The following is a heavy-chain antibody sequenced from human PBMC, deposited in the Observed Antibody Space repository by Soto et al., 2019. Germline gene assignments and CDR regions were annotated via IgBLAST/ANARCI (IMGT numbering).Heavy chain of an antibody. CDR2: IYYSGST. Sequence: PSETLSLTCTVSGGSISSYYWSWIRQPPGKGLEWIGYIYYSGSTNYNPSLKSRVTISVDTSKNQFSLKLSSVPAADTAVYYCAREDDILTGYYISAAFDIWGQGTMVTVSS. CDR3: AREDDILTGYYISAAFDI. V-gene: IGHV4-59*01. J-gene: IGHJ3*02. CDR1: GGSISSYY. D-gene: IGHD3-9*01.